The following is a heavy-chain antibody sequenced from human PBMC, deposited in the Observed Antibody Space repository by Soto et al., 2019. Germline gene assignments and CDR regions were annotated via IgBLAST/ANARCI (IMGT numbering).Heavy chain of an antibody. D-gene: IGHD6-13*01. CDR1: VFPLNSYA. CDR2: ISGSGGST. CDR3: ATSGGPSAAGYSSSWYVPCFDY. Sequence: GGSIKLSCAASVFPLNSYAMSWVRQTTGKGLEWVSAISGSGGSTYYADSVKGRFTISRDNSKNTLYLQMNSLRAEDTAVYYCATSGGPSAAGYSSSWYVPCFDYWGQGTLVTVSS. V-gene: IGHV3-23*01. J-gene: IGHJ4*02.